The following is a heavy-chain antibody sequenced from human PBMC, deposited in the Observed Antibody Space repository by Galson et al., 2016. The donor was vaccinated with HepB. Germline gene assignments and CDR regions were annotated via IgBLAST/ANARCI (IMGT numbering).Heavy chain of an antibody. CDR3: ARQYWGGPSDY. V-gene: IGHV4-4*02. CDR2: IFHSGRV. J-gene: IGHJ4*02. Sequence: ETLSLTCAVSGVSITSSDWWSWVRQPPGQGLEWIGQIFHSGRVNYTPSLASRVTISIDTSNNHFSLRLTSVTAADPALYYCARQYWGGPSDYWGQGTLVTVSS. CDR1: GVSITSSDW. D-gene: IGHD2/OR15-2a*01.